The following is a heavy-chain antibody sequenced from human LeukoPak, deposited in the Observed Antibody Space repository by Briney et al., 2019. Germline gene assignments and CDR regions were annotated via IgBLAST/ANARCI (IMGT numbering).Heavy chain of an antibody. CDR2: ISAYNGNT. J-gene: IGHJ6*02. D-gene: IGHD3-9*01. CDR1: GYTFTSYG. Sequence: ASVKVSCKASGYTFTSYGISWVRQAPGQGLEWMGWISAYNGNTNYAQKLQGRVTMTTDTSTSTAYMELRSLRSDDTAVYYRARDLEIDYDILTGYYEPSSYYYGMDVWGQGTTVTVSS. V-gene: IGHV1-18*01. CDR3: ARDLEIDYDILTGYYEPSSYYYGMDV.